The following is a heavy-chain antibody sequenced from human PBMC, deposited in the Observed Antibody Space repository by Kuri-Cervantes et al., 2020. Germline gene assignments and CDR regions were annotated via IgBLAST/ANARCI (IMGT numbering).Heavy chain of an antibody. CDR1: GGTFSSYA. D-gene: IGHD6-13*01. CDR3: ARGRRIAAAGGGTFDY. CDR2: IIPIFGTA. J-gene: IGHJ4*02. V-gene: IGHV1-69*05. Sequence: SVKVSCKASGGTFSSYAISWVRQAPGQGLEWMGGIIPIFGTANYAQKFQGRVTITRDTSASTAYMELSSLRSEDTAVYYCARGRRIAAAGGGTFDYWGQGTLVTVSS.